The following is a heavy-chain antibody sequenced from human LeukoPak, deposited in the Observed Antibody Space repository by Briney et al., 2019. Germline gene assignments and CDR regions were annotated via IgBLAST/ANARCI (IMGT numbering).Heavy chain of an antibody. V-gene: IGHV3-30*03. CDR3: ARGYSSSWLGYFDY. CDR2: LSSEGSIK. Sequence: GVSLRLSCAASGFTFSSYGIHWVRQAPGKGLEWVAVLSSEGSIKYYADSGKGRFTISRDTSKNTVYLQMNSLGTEDTALYYCARGYSSSWLGYFDYWGQGTLVTVSS. CDR1: GFTFSSYG. D-gene: IGHD6-13*01. J-gene: IGHJ4*02.